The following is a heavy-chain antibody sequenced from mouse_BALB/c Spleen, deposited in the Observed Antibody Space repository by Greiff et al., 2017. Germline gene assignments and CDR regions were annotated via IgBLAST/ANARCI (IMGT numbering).Heavy chain of an antibody. V-gene: IGHV2-2*02. CDR2: IWSGGST. J-gene: IGHJ3*01. CDR1: GFSLTSYG. CDR3: ARNRYDYDLFAY. D-gene: IGHD2-4*01. Sequence: VMLVESGPGLVAPSQSLSITCTVSGFSLTSYGVHWVRQSPGKGLEWLGVIWSGGSTDYNAAFISRLSISKDNSKSQVFFKMNSLQANDTAIYYCARNRYDYDLFAYWGQGTLVTVSA.